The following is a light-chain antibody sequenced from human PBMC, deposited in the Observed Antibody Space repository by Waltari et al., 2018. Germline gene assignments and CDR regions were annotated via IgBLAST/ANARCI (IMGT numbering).Light chain of an antibody. CDR1: SSDLGGYNY. CDR2: DVS. V-gene: IGLV2-14*01. CDR3: SSYTSTDVV. J-gene: IGLJ2*01. Sequence: QSALTQPASVSGSPGQSITISCTVTSSDLGGYNYVSWYQQHPGKAPKLMIYDVSNRPSGVSNRFSGSKSGNTASLTISGLQAEDEADYYCSSYTSTDVVFGGGTKLTVL.